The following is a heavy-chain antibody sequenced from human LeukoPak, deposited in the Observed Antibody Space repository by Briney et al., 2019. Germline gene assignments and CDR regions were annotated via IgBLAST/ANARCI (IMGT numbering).Heavy chain of an antibody. Sequence: QPGGSLRLSCAASGFTFSSYEMNWVRQAPGKGLEWVSYISSSGSTIYYADSVKGRFTISRDNAKNSLYLQMNSLRAEDTAVYYCAREAYYYGSGSYYIGTFDYWGQGTLVTVSS. D-gene: IGHD3-10*01. V-gene: IGHV3-48*03. CDR3: AREAYYYGSGSYYIGTFDY. CDR1: GFTFSSYE. CDR2: ISSSGSTI. J-gene: IGHJ4*02.